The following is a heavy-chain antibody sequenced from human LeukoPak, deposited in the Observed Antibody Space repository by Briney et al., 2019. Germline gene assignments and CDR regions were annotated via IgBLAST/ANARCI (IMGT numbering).Heavy chain of an antibody. CDR3: AREEKGGSDY. Sequence: GASVKVSCKASGYTFTSYGISWVRQAPGQGLEWMGRIIPILGIANYAQKFQGRVTITADKSTSTAYMELSSLRSEDTAVYYCAREEKGGSDYWGQGTLVTVSS. V-gene: IGHV1-69*04. J-gene: IGHJ4*02. D-gene: IGHD3-16*01. CDR2: IIPILGIA. CDR1: GYTFTSYG.